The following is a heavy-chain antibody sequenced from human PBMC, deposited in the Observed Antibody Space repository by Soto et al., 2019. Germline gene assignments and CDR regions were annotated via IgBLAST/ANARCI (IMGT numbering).Heavy chain of an antibody. D-gene: IGHD2-2*01. CDR1: GGSISSGGYY. CDR2: IYYSGST. J-gene: IGHJ6*02. Sequence: QVQLQESGPGLVKPSQTLSLTCTVSGGSISSGGYYWSWIRQHPGKDLEWIGYIYYSGSTYYNPALKSRVTISVDTSKNQFSLKLSSVTAADTAVYYCARDTVVVGYCISTSCHYGMDVWGQGTTVTVSS. V-gene: IGHV4-31*03. CDR3: ARDTVVVGYCISTSCHYGMDV.